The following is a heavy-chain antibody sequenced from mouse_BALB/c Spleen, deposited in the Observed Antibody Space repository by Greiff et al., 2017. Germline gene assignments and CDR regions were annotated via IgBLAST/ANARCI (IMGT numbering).Heavy chain of an antibody. CDR3: ARAIYDGYYPFAY. CDR2: INPYNGDT. Sequence: EVQLQQSGPELVKPGASVKISCKASGYSFTGYFMNWVMQSHGKSLEWIGRINPYNGDTFYNQKFKGKATLTVDKSSSTAHMELRSLASEDSAVYYCARAIYDGYYPFAYWGQGTLVTVSA. CDR1: GYSFTGYF. V-gene: IGHV1-20*02. J-gene: IGHJ3*01. D-gene: IGHD2-3*01.